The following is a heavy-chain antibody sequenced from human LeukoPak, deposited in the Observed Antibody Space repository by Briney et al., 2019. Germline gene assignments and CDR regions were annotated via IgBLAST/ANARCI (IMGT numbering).Heavy chain of an antibody. CDR1: GFTFSDSW. J-gene: IGHJ5*02. V-gene: IGHV3-7*01. D-gene: IGHD4-11*01. CDR3: ARAGVTTIQLEP. CDR2: IKQDGSEK. Sequence: GGSLRLSCAASGFTFSDSWMSWVRQAPGKGLEWVANIKQDGSEKYYVDSVKGRFTISRDNAKNSLYLQMNSLRAEDTAVYYCARAGVTTIQLEPWGQGTLVTVSS.